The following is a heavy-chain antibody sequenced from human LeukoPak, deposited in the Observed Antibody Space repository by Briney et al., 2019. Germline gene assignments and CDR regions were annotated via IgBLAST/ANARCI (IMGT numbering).Heavy chain of an antibody. CDR2: ISDDGRST. CDR1: GFTFSSYG. V-gene: IGHV3-23*01. Sequence: GGSLRLSCAASGFTFSSYGMSWVRQAPGKGLEWVSSISDDGRSTYYADSVKGRFTISKDNSKNTMYLQMNNLRAEDTAIYYCAKRVPYTSSSVYFDYWGQGTLVTVSS. D-gene: IGHD6-6*01. J-gene: IGHJ4*02. CDR3: AKRVPYTSSSVYFDY.